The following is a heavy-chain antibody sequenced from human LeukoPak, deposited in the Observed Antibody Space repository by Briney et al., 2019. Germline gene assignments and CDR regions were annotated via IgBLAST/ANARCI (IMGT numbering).Heavy chain of an antibody. D-gene: IGHD3-3*01. CDR1: GYSFTGYW. Sequence: GESLKISCKGSGYSFTGYWIGWVRQMPGKGLEWMGIIYPGDSDTRYSPSFQDQVTISADKSISTAYLQWSSLKASDTAMYYCARQGLSITIFGVVNDAFDIWGQGTMVTVSS. V-gene: IGHV5-51*01. J-gene: IGHJ3*02. CDR2: IYPGDSDT. CDR3: ARQGLSITIFGVVNDAFDI.